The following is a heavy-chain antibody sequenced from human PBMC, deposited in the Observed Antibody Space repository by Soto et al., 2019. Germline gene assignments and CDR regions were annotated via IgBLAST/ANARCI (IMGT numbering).Heavy chain of an antibody. Sequence: SETLSLTCTVSGGSISSGYYYWSWIRQPPGKGLEWIGYIYYSGSTYYNPSLKSRVTISVDTSKNQFSLKLSSVTAADTAVYYCARERREGYSYRVYYFDYWGQGTLVTVSS. J-gene: IGHJ4*02. CDR2: IYYSGST. D-gene: IGHD5-18*01. CDR1: GGSISSGYYY. V-gene: IGHV4-30-4*01. CDR3: ARERREGYSYRVYYFDY.